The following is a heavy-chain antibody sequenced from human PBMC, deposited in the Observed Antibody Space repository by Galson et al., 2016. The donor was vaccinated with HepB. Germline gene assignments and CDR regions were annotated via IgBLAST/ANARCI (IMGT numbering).Heavy chain of an antibody. CDR1: GYTFNKYG. Sequence: SVKVSCKASGYTFNKYGIIWVRQAPGQGLEWMGWIIVYNGNTKYAPKVQGRVTMTADTSTSTVYMELRSLRSDHTAVYYCASDRATRGPWYGGVSYWGQGTLLTVSS. D-gene: IGHD3-10*01. CDR2: IIVYNGNT. V-gene: IGHV1-18*01. J-gene: IGHJ4*02. CDR3: ASDRATRGPWYGGVSY.